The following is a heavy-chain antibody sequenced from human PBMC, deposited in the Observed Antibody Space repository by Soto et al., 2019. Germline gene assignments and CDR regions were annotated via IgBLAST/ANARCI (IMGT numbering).Heavy chain of an antibody. D-gene: IGHD3-3*01. CDR3: ARATYYAYGMDV. V-gene: IGHV3-30-3*01. J-gene: IGHJ6*02. CDR1: GFTFSSYA. CDR2: ISYDGSNK. Sequence: SGGSLRLSCAASGFTFSSYAMHWVRQAPGKGLEWVAVISYDGSNKYYADSVKGRFTISRDNSKNTLYLQMNSLRAEDTAVYYCARATYYAYGMDVWGQGTTVTVYS.